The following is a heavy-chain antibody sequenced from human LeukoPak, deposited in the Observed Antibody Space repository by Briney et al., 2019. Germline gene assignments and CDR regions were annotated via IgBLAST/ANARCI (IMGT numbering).Heavy chain of an antibody. Sequence: GASVKVSFKSSGYTFTGYYMHWLRQARGQEFAWMGWIDPNSGGTNYAQRFQGRVTMTRDASISTAYMELRRLRSDDTAVYYCARGASGVYTVTTSWFDPWGQGTLVSVSS. CDR2: IDPNSGGT. D-gene: IGHD4-17*01. CDR1: GYTFTGYY. J-gene: IGHJ5*02. CDR3: ARGASGVYTVTTSWFDP. V-gene: IGHV1-2*02.